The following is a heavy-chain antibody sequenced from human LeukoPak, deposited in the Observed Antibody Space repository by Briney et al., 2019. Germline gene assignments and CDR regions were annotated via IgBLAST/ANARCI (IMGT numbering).Heavy chain of an antibody. CDR1: GGSISSYY. V-gene: IGHV4-59*04. J-gene: IGHJ4*02. D-gene: IGHD2-8*01. CDR2: VFHLQTVRT. CDR3: GRVLNAPKLLDS. Sequence: SETLSLTCTVSGGSISSYYWAWFRQPPGKGLEWIGTVFHLQTVRTYSNPSLESRVSMSLDTSQNQFSLNLTSVTAADTALYFCGRVLNAPKLLDSWGQGTLVTVSS.